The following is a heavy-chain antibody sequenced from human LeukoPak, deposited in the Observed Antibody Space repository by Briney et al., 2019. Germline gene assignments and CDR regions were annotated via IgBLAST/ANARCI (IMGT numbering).Heavy chain of an antibody. Sequence: PGGSLRLSCAASGFIFSSYAMSWVRQAPGKGLEWVSAVTGSGDSTYYADSVKGRFTVSRDNSKNTLYLRMNSLRAEDTAVYYCAKARLVRGVIMTPFYFDYWGQGTLVTLSS. V-gene: IGHV3-23*01. CDR2: VTGSGDST. J-gene: IGHJ4*02. CDR3: AKARLVRGVIMTPFYFDY. CDR1: GFIFSSYA. D-gene: IGHD3-10*01.